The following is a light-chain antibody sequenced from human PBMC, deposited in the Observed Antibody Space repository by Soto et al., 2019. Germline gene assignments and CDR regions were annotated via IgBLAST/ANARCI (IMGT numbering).Light chain of an antibody. Sequence: EIVMTQSPATLSVSPGERVTLSCRASQSVSNSLAWYQQKPGQAPRLLIYRATNRATGTSPRFSGGGSGTELTLTISRMQSEDFDLEICQQYKNWPPVYTFGQGTKLEIK. CDR1: QSVSNS. V-gene: IGKV3-15*01. J-gene: IGKJ2*01. CDR3: QQYKNWPPVYT. CDR2: RAT.